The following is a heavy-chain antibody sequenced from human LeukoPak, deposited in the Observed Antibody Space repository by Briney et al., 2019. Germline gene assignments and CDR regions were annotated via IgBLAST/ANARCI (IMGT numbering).Heavy chain of an antibody. CDR1: GGSFSGYY. V-gene: IGHV4-34*01. J-gene: IGHJ4*02. CDR3: ARGIAVAGQGFDY. CDR2: INHSGST. D-gene: IGHD6-19*01. Sequence: SETLSLTCAVYGGSFSGYYWSWIRQPPGKGLEWIGEINHSGSTNYNPPLKSRVIISVDTSKNQFSLKLSSVTAADTAVYYCARGIAVAGQGFDYWGQGTLVTVSS.